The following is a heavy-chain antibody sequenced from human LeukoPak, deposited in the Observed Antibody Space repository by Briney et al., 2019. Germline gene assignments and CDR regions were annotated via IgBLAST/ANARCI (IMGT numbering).Heavy chain of an antibody. V-gene: IGHV1-8*01. Sequence: GESLKISCKGSGYTFTSYDINWVRQATGQGLEWMGWMNPNSGNTGYAQKFQGRVTMTRNTSISTAYMELSSLRSEDTAVYYCARVFANYDFWSGYYTGWQDAPFDYWGQGTLVTVSS. CDR3: ARVFANYDFWSGYYTGWQDAPFDY. D-gene: IGHD3-3*01. J-gene: IGHJ4*02. CDR2: MNPNSGNT. CDR1: GYTFTSYD.